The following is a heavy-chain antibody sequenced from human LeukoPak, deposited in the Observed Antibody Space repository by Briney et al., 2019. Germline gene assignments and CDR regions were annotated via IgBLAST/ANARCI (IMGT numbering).Heavy chain of an antibody. V-gene: IGHV4-59*12. CDR2: IYYSGST. Sequence: SETLSLTCTVSGGSISSYYWSWIRQPPGKGLEWIGYIYYSGSTNYNPSLKSRVTISVDTSKNQFSLRLSSVTAADTAVYYCAREGCSSTSCYYDAFDIWGQGTMVTVSS. CDR1: GGSISSYY. CDR3: AREGCSSTSCYYDAFDI. J-gene: IGHJ3*02. D-gene: IGHD2-2*01.